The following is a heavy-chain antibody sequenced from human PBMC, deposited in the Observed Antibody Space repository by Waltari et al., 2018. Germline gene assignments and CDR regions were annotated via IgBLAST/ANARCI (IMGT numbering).Heavy chain of an antibody. CDR2: ISSSSSYI. CDR3: AREIFGVVIHPDY. D-gene: IGHD3-3*01. V-gene: IGHV3-21*01. J-gene: IGHJ4*02. CDR1: GSTLGSIR. Sequence: EVQLVESGGGLSRPGGPWGSSVPAPGSTLGSIRWTGVRKAPGKGLEWVSSISSSSSYIYYADSVKGRFTISRDNAKNSLYLQMNSLRAEDTAVYYCAREIFGVVIHPDYWGQGTLVTVSS.